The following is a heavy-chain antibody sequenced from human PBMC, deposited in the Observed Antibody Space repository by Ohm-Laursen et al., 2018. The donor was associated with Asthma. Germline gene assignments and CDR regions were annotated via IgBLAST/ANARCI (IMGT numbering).Heavy chain of an antibody. CDR2: IYHSVST. Sequence: SQTLSLTCTVSGGSIGSDDYYWSWIRQPPGKGLEWIGYIYHSVSTYYSPSLKSRVTTSGDTSKNQFSLNLSFVTAADTAMYYCARGPMHDYYFDTWGQGTLVTVSS. D-gene: IGHD1-1*01. CDR1: GGSIGSDDYY. V-gene: IGHV4-30-4*01. CDR3: ARGPMHDYYFDT. J-gene: IGHJ4*02.